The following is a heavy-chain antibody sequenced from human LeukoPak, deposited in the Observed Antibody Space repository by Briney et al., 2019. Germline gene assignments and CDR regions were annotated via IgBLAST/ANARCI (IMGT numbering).Heavy chain of an antibody. CDR3: GAWYSSGSYGGY. V-gene: IGHV3-48*03. CDR2: ISYSGSNK. Sequence: TGGSLRLSCAASGFTFSSYDMNWVRQAPGKGLEWVSYISYSGSNKYYADSVKGRFTISRDNSKNSLYLQMNGLRAEDTAVYYGGAWYSSGSYGGYWGQGSMVTDSS. J-gene: IGHJ4*02. CDR1: GFTFSSYD. D-gene: IGHD6-19*01.